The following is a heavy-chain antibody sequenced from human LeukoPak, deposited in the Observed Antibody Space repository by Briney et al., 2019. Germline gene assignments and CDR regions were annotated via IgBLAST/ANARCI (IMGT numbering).Heavy chain of an antibody. CDR1: GFTFSSYG. CDR3: ARGPVAPGYGMDV. D-gene: IGHD2-2*01. Sequence: GGSLRLSCAASGFTFSSYGMHWVRQAPGKGLEWVAVIWYDGSNKYYADSVKGRFTISRDNSKNTLYLQMNSLRAEDTAVYYCARGPVAPGYGMDVWGQGTTVTVSS. CDR2: IWYDGSNK. V-gene: IGHV3-33*01. J-gene: IGHJ6*02.